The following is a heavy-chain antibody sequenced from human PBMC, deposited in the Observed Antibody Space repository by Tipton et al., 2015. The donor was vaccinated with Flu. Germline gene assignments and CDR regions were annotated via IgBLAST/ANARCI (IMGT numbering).Heavy chain of an antibody. CDR2: IDPNSGDK. J-gene: IGHJ3*01. Sequence: QVQLVQSGAEVEKPGASVKVSCKASGYTFTDYYLHWVREAPRQGLEWMGWIDPNSGDKNSAQAFQGRVTMTRDTSIRTVYMELTRLRSDDTAVYYWARVPNPAVVPDSPYAFDFWGLGTIGTVSS. V-gene: IGHV1-2*02. D-gene: IGHD2-2*01. CDR3: ARVPNPAVVPDSPYAFDF. CDR1: GYTFTDYY.